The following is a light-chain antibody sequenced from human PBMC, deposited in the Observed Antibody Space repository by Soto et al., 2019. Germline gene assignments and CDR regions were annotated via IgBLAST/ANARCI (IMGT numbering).Light chain of an antibody. J-gene: IGKJ2*01. CDR1: QSVSSK. Sequence: DIEMTQSLSTLSLATGERGTLSCRASQSVSSKLAWFQQKPGQAPSLLIYGVSTRATGVPVRFSGSGSGTEFTLTINSLQSEDFAVYYCQQYNNWPHTFGQGTKVDIK. CDR3: QQYNNWPHT. CDR2: GVS. V-gene: IGKV3-15*01.